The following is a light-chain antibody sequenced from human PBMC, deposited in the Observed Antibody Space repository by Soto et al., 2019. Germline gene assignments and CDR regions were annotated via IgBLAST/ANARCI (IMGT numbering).Light chain of an antibody. CDR3: CSYAGSGTDNYV. J-gene: IGLJ1*01. V-gene: IGLV2-11*01. CDR1: SSDVGGYNY. Sequence: QSALTQPRSVSGSPGQSVTISCTGTSSDVGGYNYVSWYQQHPGKAPKLMIYEGIKRPSGVSNRFSGSKSGNTAFLTISGLQAEDEADYYCCSYAGSGTDNYVFGSGTKVTVL. CDR2: EGI.